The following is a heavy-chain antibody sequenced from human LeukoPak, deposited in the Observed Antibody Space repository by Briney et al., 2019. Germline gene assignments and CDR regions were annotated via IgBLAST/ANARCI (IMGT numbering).Heavy chain of an antibody. CDR1: GYTFAMYG. D-gene: IGHD1-26*01. Sequence: GASVKVSCKASGYTFAMYGIGWMRQAPGQGLEWMGWISAYNRNTNYAQNLQDRVTMTTDTSTSTAYMELRSLRFDDTAVYYCARVGPSEVGARGYYYYYYMDVWGKGTTVTISS. J-gene: IGHJ6*03. CDR3: ARVGPSEVGARGYYYYYYMDV. V-gene: IGHV1-18*01. CDR2: ISAYNRNT.